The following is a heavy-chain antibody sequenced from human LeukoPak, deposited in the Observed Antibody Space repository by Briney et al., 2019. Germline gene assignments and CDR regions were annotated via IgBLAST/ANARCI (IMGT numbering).Heavy chain of an antibody. CDR3: ARGRLNSGWYYFDY. Sequence: SGTLSLTCAVYGGSFSGYYWSWIRQPPGKGLEWIGEINHSGSTNYNPSLKSRVTISVDTSKNQFSLKLSSVTAADTAVYYCARGRLNSGWYYFDYWGQGTLVTVSS. CDR2: INHSGST. D-gene: IGHD6-19*01. J-gene: IGHJ4*02. V-gene: IGHV4-34*01. CDR1: GGSFSGYY.